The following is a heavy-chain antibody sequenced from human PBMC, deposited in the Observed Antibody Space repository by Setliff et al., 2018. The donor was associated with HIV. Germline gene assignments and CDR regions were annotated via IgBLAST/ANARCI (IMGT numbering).Heavy chain of an antibody. CDR3: VRDLARVIAH. Sequence: LRLSCAASGFTFSSYWMSWVRQTPGKGLEWVASVTPDGGDKYYANSMRGRFTISRDNGKNAVYLQMNSLTAEDTALYYCVRDLARVIAHWGQGTLVTVSS. CDR1: GFTFSSYW. CDR2: VTPDGGDK. V-gene: IGHV3-7*01. J-gene: IGHJ4*02. D-gene: IGHD2-21*01.